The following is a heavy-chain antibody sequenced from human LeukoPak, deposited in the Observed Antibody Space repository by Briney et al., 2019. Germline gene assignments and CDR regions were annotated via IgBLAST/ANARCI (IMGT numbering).Heavy chain of an antibody. CDR2: ISNDNGNT. Sequence: ASVKVSCKASGYTFSSYGISWVRQAPGQGLEWVGWISNDNGNTDYAQKFQGRVTMTTDSSTTTVYMELRSLRSDDTAVYYCARRRVRGVTRMVNFFDCWGQGTLVSVS. CDR3: ARRRVRGVTRMVNFFDC. D-gene: IGHD3-10*01. J-gene: IGHJ4*02. CDR1: GYTFSSYG. V-gene: IGHV1-18*01.